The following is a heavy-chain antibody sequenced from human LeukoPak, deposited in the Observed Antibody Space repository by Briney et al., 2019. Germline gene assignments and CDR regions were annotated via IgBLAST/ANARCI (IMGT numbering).Heavy chain of an antibody. V-gene: IGHV3-21*01. CDR1: GFTFSSYS. J-gene: IGHJ4*02. CDR3: ARGSSSCFDY. D-gene: IGHD2-2*01. Sequence: GGSLRLSCAASGFTFSSYSMSWVHQAPGKGLEWVSSISSSSSYIYYADSVKGRFTISRDNAKNSLYLQMNSLRAEDTAVYYCARGSSSCFDYWGQGTLVTVSS. CDR2: ISSSSSYI.